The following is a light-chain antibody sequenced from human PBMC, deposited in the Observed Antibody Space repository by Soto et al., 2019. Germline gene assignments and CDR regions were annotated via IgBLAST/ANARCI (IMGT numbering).Light chain of an antibody. CDR2: DGS. CDR1: SSDVRNYNL. V-gene: IGLV2-23*01. Sequence: QSVLTQPASVSGSPGQSVTISGTGTSSDVRNYNLVSWYQQHPFKSPKLMIYDGSNRPSGLSNRFSGSKSDTTASLKISGPPAEDEAHYYCCSYARCSTYVFGTGTK. CDR3: CSYARCSTYV. J-gene: IGLJ1*01.